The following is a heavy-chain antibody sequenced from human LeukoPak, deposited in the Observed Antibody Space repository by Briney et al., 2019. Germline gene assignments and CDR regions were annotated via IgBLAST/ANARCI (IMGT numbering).Heavy chain of an antibody. CDR2: IWYDGSNK. V-gene: IGHV3-33*01. D-gene: IGHD6-13*01. CDR1: GFTFSNYG. Sequence: GGSLRLSCAASGFTFSNYGMHWVRQAPGKGPEWVAVIWYDGSNKYCADSVKGRFTLSRDNSKNTLFLQMNSLRPEDTAVYFCARDLTQLALFDYSGQGTLVTVSS. J-gene: IGHJ4*02. CDR3: ARDLTQLALFDY.